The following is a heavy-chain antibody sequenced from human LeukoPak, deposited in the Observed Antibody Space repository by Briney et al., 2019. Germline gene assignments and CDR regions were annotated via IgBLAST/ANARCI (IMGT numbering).Heavy chain of an antibody. CDR3: ARDGYYGSGSFVERFDY. D-gene: IGHD3-10*01. CDR1: GFTFSSYG. V-gene: IGHV3-33*01. CDR2: IWYDGSNK. J-gene: IGHJ4*02. Sequence: GGSLRVSCAASGFTFSSYGMHWVRQAPGKGLEWVAVIWYDGSNKYYADSVKGRFTISRDNSKNTLYLQMNSLRAEDTAVYYCARDGYYGSGSFVERFDYWGQGTLVTVSS.